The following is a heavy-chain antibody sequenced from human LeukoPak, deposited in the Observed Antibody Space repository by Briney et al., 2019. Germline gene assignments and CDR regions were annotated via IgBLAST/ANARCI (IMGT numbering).Heavy chain of an antibody. Sequence: ASVKVSCXASGYTFTGYYMHWVRQARGQGLEWMGRINPNSGGTNYAQKFQGRVTMTRDTYISTAYMELSRLRSDDTAVYYCARDGYYDSSVEDAFDIWGQGTMVTVSS. V-gene: IGHV1-2*06. D-gene: IGHD3-22*01. J-gene: IGHJ3*02. CDR3: ARDGYYDSSVEDAFDI. CDR2: INPNSGGT. CDR1: GYTFTGYY.